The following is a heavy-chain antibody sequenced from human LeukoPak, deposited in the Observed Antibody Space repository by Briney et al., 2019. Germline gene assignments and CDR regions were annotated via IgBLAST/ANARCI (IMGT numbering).Heavy chain of an antibody. CDR3: ARGKGGAFYFFDS. V-gene: IGHV4-59*01. J-gene: IGHJ4*02. CDR1: GGPIRTYQ. D-gene: IGHD2-21*01. Sequence: SETLSLTCTVSGGPIRTYQWSWIRQPPGKGLEWIGNIHYSGSANYNPSLKSRFTMSVDTSKNQFSLKMSSVTAADTAVYYCARGKGGAFYFFDSWGQGTLVTVSS. CDR2: IHYSGSA.